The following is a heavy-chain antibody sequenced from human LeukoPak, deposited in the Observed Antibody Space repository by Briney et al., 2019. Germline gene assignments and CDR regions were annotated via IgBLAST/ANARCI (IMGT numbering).Heavy chain of an antibody. CDR3: AKSLGYCSGGSCY. D-gene: IGHD2-15*01. V-gene: IGHV3-23*01. J-gene: IGHJ4*02. CDR1: GFTFSSYA. CDR2: ISGSRGST. Sequence: GGSLRLSCAASGFTFSSYAMSWVRQAPGKGLEWVSAISGSRGSTYYADSVKGRFTISRDNSKNTLYLQMNSLRAEDTAVYYCAKSLGYCSGGSCYWGQGTLVTVSS.